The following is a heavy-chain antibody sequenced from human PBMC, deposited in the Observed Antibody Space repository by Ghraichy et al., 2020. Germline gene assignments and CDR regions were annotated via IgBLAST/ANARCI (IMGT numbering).Heavy chain of an antibody. D-gene: IGHD3-10*01. V-gene: IGHV4-34*01. CDR1: GGSFSGYY. Sequence: SETLSLTCAVYGGSFSGYYWSWIRQPPGKGLEWIGEINHSGSTNYNPSLKSRVTISVDTSKNQFSLKLSSVTAADTAVYYCAGGPYGSRKNPPKYGGQGTLVTVSS. J-gene: IGHJ4*02. CDR2: INHSGST. CDR3: AGGPYGSRKNPPKY.